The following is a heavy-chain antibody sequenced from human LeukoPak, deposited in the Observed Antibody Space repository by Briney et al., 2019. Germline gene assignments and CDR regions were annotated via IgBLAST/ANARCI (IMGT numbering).Heavy chain of an antibody. Sequence: SETLSLTCAVYGGSFSGYYWSWIRQPPGKGLEWIGEINHSGSTNYNPSLKSRVTISVDTSKNQFSLKLSSVTAADTAVYYCARERTAADFDYRGQGTLVTVSS. J-gene: IGHJ4*02. CDR2: INHSGST. CDR1: GGSFSGYY. D-gene: IGHD6-13*01. CDR3: ARERTAADFDY. V-gene: IGHV4-34*01.